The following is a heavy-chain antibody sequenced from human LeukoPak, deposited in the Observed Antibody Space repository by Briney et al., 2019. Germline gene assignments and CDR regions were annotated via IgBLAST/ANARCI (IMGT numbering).Heavy chain of an antibody. V-gene: IGHV1-69*04. D-gene: IGHD4-17*01. CDR1: GYTFTSYD. J-gene: IGHJ5*02. Sequence: SVKVSCKASGYTFTSYDINWVRQAPGQGLEWMGRIIPILGIANYAQKFQGRVTITADKSTSTAYMELSSLRSEDTAVYYCARDGDYAEAYNWFDPWGQGTLVTVSS. CDR2: IIPILGIA. CDR3: ARDGDYAEAYNWFDP.